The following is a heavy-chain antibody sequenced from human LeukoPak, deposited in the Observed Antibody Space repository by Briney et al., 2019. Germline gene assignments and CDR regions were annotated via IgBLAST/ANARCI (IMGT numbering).Heavy chain of an antibody. V-gene: IGHV4-59*08. Sequence: SGTLSLTCTVSGGSISSYYWSWIRQPPGKGLEWIGYIYYSGSANYNPSLKSRVTISVDTSKNQFSLKLSSVTAADTAVYYCARQYTGEGFDYWGQGTLVTVSS. D-gene: IGHD3-10*01. CDR1: GGSISSYY. J-gene: IGHJ4*02. CDR3: ARQYTGEGFDY. CDR2: IYYSGSA.